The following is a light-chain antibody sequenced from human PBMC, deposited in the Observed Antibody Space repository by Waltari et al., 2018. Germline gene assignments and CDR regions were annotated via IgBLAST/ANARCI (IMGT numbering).Light chain of an antibody. Sequence: QSALTQPPSASGSPGQSVTISCTGTSSDVGAYNYVSWYQQHPGKAPKLMIYEVFKRPSGVPDRFSGSKSGNTASLTVSGLQADDEADYYCSSYAGSSNVFGSGTKVTVL. CDR2: EVF. CDR3: SSYAGSSNV. V-gene: IGLV2-8*01. CDR1: SSDVGAYNY. J-gene: IGLJ6*01.